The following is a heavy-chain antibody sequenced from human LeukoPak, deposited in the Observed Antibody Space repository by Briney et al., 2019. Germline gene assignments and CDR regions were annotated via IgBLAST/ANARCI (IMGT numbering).Heavy chain of an antibody. CDR1: GFTFRDYW. Sequence: GGSLRLSCGASGFTFRDYWMSWVRQAPGKGLEWVANIQSDGNEKNYIDSVQGRFTISRDNAKTSLYLQMNSLRSDDTAVYYCARGDWNYVLYYYGMDVWGQGTTVTVSS. CDR2: IQSDGNEK. V-gene: IGHV3-7*03. D-gene: IGHD1-7*01. CDR3: ARGDWNYVLYYYGMDV. J-gene: IGHJ6*02.